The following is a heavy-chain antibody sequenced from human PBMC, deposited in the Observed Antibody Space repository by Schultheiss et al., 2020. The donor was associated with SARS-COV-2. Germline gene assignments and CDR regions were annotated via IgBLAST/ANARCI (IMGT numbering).Heavy chain of an antibody. Sequence: SETLSLTCAVSGGSISSADNHWTWIRQPPGKGLEWIGNMYNTGRTNYNPSLKSRVTILIDTSNNHFSLMMTSVTAADTAVYFCARGLGTFVEPVYGASYYRCYCVDVWGQGTTVTVSS. D-gene: IGHD3-16*01. J-gene: IGHJ6*02. CDR1: GGSISSADNH. CDR3: ARGLGTFVEPVYGASYYRCYCVDV. V-gene: IGHV4-61*03. CDR2: MYNTGRT.